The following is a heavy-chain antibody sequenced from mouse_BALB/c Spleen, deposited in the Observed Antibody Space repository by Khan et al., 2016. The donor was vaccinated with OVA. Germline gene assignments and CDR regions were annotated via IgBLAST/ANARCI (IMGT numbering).Heavy chain of an antibody. V-gene: IGHV2-2*02. CDR3: ARNYDYDEGLAY. CDR1: GFSLTSYG. CDR2: IWSGGST. D-gene: IGHD2-4*01. Sequence: VQLKESGPGLVQPSQSLSITCTVSGFSLTSYGVHWVRQSPGKGLEWLGVIWSGGSTDYNAVFISRLNISKDSSKSHAFFKMDSLQANDTAIYYCARNYDYDEGLAYWGQGTLVTVSA. J-gene: IGHJ3*01.